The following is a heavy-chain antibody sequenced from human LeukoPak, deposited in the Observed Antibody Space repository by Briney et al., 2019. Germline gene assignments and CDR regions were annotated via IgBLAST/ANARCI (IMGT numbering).Heavy chain of an antibody. CDR2: ITPILGIA. J-gene: IGHJ3*02. V-gene: IGHV1-69*04. Sequence: SVKVSCKASGGTFSSYAISWVRQAPGQGLEWMGRITPILGIANYAQKFQGRVTITADKSTSTAYMELSSLRSEDTAVYYCAVAVTTPYDAFDIWGQGTMVTVSS. CDR1: GGTFSSYA. CDR3: AVAVTTPYDAFDI. D-gene: IGHD4-17*01.